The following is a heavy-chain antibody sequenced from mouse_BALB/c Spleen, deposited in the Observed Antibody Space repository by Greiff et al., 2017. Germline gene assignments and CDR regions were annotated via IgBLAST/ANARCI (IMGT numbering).Heavy chain of an antibody. D-gene: IGHD4-1*01. CDR1: GFTFTDYY. CDR2: IRNKANGYTT. V-gene: IGHV7-3*02. Sequence: EVKLVESGGGLVQPGGSLRLSCATSGFTFTDYYMSWVRQPPGKALEWLGFIRNKANGYTTEYSASVKGRFTISSDNSQSILYLQMNTLGAEDSATYDEERELTETGAWFAYWGQGTLVTVSA. J-gene: IGHJ3*01. CDR3: ERELTETGAWFAY.